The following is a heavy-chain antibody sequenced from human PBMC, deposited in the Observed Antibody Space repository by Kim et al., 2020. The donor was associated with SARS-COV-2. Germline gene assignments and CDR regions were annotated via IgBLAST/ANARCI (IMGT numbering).Heavy chain of an antibody. CDR3: ARSFSGSYFGYDY. CDR1: GFTFNTYG. Sequence: GGSLRLSCAASGFTFNTYGMHWVRQAPGKGLEWVAVISYDGNNKYYADSVKGQFTISRDNSKNTLYLQMNSLRIEDTAVYYCARSFSGSYFGYDYWGQGTLVTVSP. CDR2: ISYDGNNK. V-gene: IGHV3-30*03. D-gene: IGHD1-26*01. J-gene: IGHJ4*02.